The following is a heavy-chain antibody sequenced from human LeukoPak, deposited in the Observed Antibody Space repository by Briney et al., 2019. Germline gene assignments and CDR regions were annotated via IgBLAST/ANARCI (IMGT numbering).Heavy chain of an antibody. D-gene: IGHD2-21*01. CDR3: IALFSYLYGFDV. Sequence: GGSLRLSCVSSGFTIGTARMSWVPQAPGKGLEWLGHIKWESQGATTDYAAPAKGRCAISRDDSKDMIYVQLCSLKIDDSVIYYCIALFSYLYGFDVWGKGATVTVSS. CDR1: GFTIGTAR. V-gene: IGHV3-15*01. J-gene: IGHJ6*04. CDR2: IKWESQGATT.